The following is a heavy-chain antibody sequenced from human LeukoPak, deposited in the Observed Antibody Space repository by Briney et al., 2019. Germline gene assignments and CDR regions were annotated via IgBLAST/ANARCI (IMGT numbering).Heavy chain of an antibody. V-gene: IGHV1-18*01. Sequence: ASVKVSCEASGYTFTSYGISWVRQAPGQGLEWMGWISAYNGNTNYAQKLQGRVTMTTDTSTSTAYMELRSLRSDDTAVYYCARVDCTNGVCPPYFDYWGQGTLVTVSS. CDR3: ARVDCTNGVCPPYFDY. J-gene: IGHJ4*02. D-gene: IGHD2-8*01. CDR1: GYTFTSYG. CDR2: ISAYNGNT.